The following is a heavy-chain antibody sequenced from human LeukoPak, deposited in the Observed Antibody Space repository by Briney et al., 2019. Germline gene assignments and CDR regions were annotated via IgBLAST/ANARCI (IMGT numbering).Heavy chain of an antibody. CDR1: GFTFTSYA. J-gene: IGHJ6*03. V-gene: IGHV3-23*01. D-gene: IGHD3-10*01. CDR3: AKNYGSGSSVKYYYYMDV. CDR2: ISASGGST. Sequence: PGGSLRLSCAASGFTFTSYAMSWVRQAPKKGLEWVSVISASGGSTNYADSVKGRFTISRDNSKNTLYLQMNSLRAEDSAVYYFAKNYGSGSSVKYYYYMDVWGKGTTVTVSS.